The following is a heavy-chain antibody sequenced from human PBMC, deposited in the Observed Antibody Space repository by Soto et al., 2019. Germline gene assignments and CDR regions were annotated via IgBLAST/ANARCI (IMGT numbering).Heavy chain of an antibody. Sequence: GGSLRLSCAASGFTFGASNLQWVRQASGKGLEWVSGINWNGGSTGYADSVKGRFTISRDNAKNSLYLQMNSLRAEDTALYYCARGRVVGAIPPFDYWGQGTLVTVSS. D-gene: IGHD1-26*01. CDR2: INWNGGST. CDR3: ARGRVVGAIPPFDY. V-gene: IGHV3-20*04. CDR1: GFTFGASN. J-gene: IGHJ4*02.